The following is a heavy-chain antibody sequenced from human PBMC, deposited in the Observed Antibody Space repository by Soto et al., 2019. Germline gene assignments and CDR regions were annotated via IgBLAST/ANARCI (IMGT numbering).Heavy chain of an antibody. D-gene: IGHD3-3*01. CDR3: ARGRNWSGYYIHHYYYYGMDV. J-gene: IGHJ6*02. CDR2: NNHSGST. CDR1: GGSLRGYY. V-gene: IGHV4-34*01. Sequence: SETLSLTCAVSGGSLRGYYWCCLRQPPGKWLESIGENNHSGSTNYNPSLNSRVTISVDTSKNQFSLKLSSVTVADAAVYYCARGRNWSGYYIHHYYYYGMDVWGQGTTVTVSS.